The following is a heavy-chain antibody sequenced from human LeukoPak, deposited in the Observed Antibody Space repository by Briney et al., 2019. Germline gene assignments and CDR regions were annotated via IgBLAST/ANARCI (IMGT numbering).Heavy chain of an antibody. J-gene: IGHJ4*02. V-gene: IGHV3-23*01. Sequence: GGSLRLSCAASGFTFSSYAMSWVRQAPGKGLEWVSTISGSGDNTYSADSVRGRFTISRDNSKNTLYLQMNSLRAEDTAIYYCAKVSWANYFDYWGQGTLVTASS. D-gene: IGHD6-13*01. CDR2: ISGSGDNT. CDR3: AKVSWANYFDY. CDR1: GFTFSSYA.